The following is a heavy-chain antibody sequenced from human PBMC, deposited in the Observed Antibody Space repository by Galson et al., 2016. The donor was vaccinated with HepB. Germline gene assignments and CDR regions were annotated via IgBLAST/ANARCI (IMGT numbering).Heavy chain of an antibody. CDR2: ISSSSTYI. V-gene: IGHV3-21*01. CDR1: GFTFSNYS. D-gene: IGHD5-24*01. J-gene: IGHJ6*03. CDR3: AREGLGDGYNSLNYYSYYMDV. Sequence: SLRLSCAASGFTFSNYSLNWARQAPGKGLEWVSSISSSSTYIYYADSVKGRFTISRDNAKNSLYLQMSSLRAEDTAVYYCAREGLGDGYNSLNYYSYYMDVWGKGTTVTVSS.